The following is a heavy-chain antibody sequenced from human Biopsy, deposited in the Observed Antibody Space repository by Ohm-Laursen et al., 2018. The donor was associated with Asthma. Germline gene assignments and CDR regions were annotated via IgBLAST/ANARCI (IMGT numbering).Heavy chain of an antibody. CDR2: IFFDGSNK. CDR3: ARGKTWGRSYYFDY. CDR1: GFTFHNYV. Sequence: SLRLSCAASGFTFHNYVMHWVRQAPGKGLEWVAGIFFDGSNKYYADSVKGRFTISRDNSKDTLYLQVNSLRGDDTAVYYCARGKTWGRSYYFDYWGQGTLDTVSS. V-gene: IGHV3-30-3*01. D-gene: IGHD6-6*01. J-gene: IGHJ4*02.